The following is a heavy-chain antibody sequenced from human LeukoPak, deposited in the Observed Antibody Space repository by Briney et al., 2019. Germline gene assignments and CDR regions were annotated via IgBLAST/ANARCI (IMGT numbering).Heavy chain of an antibody. CDR1: GGSFSGYY. J-gene: IGHJ4*02. Sequence: SETLSLTCAVYGGSFSGYYWSWIRQPPGKGLEWIGEINHSGSTNYNPSLKSRVTISVDTSKNQFSLKLSSVTAADTAVYYCAGDIVAAGTRESGYWGQGTLVTVSS. CDR2: INHSGST. V-gene: IGHV4-34*01. D-gene: IGHD6-13*01. CDR3: AGDIVAAGTRESGY.